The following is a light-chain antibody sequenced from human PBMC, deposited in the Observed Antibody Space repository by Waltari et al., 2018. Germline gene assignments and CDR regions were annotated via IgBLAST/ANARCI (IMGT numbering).Light chain of an antibody. CDR3: QQYYSYPHT. J-gene: IGKJ2*01. Sequence: AIRTTPSSSSLAATTGNSVTTTCRASQGISSYLAWYQQKPGKAPKLLIYAASTLQSGVPSRFSGSGSGTDFTLTISCLQSEDFATYYCQQYYSYPHTFGQGTKLEIK. CDR1: QGISSY. V-gene: IGKV1-8*01. CDR2: AAS.